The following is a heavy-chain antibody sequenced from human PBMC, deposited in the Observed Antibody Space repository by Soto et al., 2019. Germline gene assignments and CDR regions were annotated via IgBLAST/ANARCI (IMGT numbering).Heavy chain of an antibody. CDR2: IIPILDIA. CDR3: ARDVGLGPVTVSTHVDY. CDR1: GGTFSNYT. D-gene: IGHD4-17*01. V-gene: IGHV1-69*08. Sequence: QVQLVQSGAEVKKPGSSVKVSCKASGGTFSNYTITWVRQAPGQGLEWMGRIIPILDIANYAKKFQGRVTITADKSTSTAYMELSRLRSEDPAVYYCARDVGLGPVTVSTHVDYWGQGTLVIVSS. J-gene: IGHJ4*02.